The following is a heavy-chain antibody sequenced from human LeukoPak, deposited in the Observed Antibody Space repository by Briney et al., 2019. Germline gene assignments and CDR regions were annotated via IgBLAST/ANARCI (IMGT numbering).Heavy chain of an antibody. D-gene: IGHD3-9*01. CDR1: GYTLTELS. V-gene: IGHV1-24*01. Sequence: ASVKVSCKVSGYTLTELSMHWVRQAPGKGLEWMGGFDPEDGETIYAQKFQGRVTMTEDTSTDTAYMELSSLRSEDTAVYYCARGHQTYYDMFPTYNWFDPWGQGTLVTVSS. CDR3: ARGHQTYYDMFPTYNWFDP. CDR2: FDPEDGET. J-gene: IGHJ5*02.